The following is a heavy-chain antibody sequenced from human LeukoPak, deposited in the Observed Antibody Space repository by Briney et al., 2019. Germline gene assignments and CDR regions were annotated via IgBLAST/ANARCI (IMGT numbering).Heavy chain of an antibody. CDR1: GFTFSSYG. D-gene: IGHD2-2*01. Sequence: GGSLRLSCAASGFTFSSYGMHWVCQAPGKGREWVAVIWYDGSNKYYADSVKGRFTISRDNSKNTLYLQMNSLRAEDTAVYYRARGGYCSSTSCHEGWFDPWGQGTLVTVSS. J-gene: IGHJ5*02. CDR3: ARGGYCSSTSCHEGWFDP. CDR2: IWYDGSNK. V-gene: IGHV3-33*01.